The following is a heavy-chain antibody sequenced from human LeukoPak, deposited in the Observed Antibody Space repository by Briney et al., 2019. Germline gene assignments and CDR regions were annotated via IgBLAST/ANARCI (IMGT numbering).Heavy chain of an antibody. CDR1: GFTFSSHW. D-gene: IGHD3-3*01. J-gene: IGHJ4*02. Sequence: GGSLRLSCAASGFTFSSHWMHWVRQAPGKGLVWVSRINSDGGVTTYADSVRGRFTISRDNARNTLYLQMNNLRAEDTAVYYCAREYDFWSGYPSHFDYWGQGTLVTVSS. CDR2: INSDGGVT. CDR3: AREYDFWSGYPSHFDY. V-gene: IGHV3-74*01.